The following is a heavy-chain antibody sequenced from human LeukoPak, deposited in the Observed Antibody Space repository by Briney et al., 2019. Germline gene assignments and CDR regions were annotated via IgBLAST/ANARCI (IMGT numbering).Heavy chain of an antibody. D-gene: IGHD3-22*01. J-gene: IGHJ4*02. CDR2: IYYIGST. CDR3: ARHAHYYDSSGYYTLDY. Sequence: SETLSLTCTVSGGSISSSSYYWGWIRQPPGKGLEWIGSIYYIGSTYYNPSLKSRVTISVDTSKNQFSLKLSSVTAADTAVYYCARHAHYYDSSGYYTLDYWGQGTLGTVSS. V-gene: IGHV4-39*01. CDR1: GGSISSSSYY.